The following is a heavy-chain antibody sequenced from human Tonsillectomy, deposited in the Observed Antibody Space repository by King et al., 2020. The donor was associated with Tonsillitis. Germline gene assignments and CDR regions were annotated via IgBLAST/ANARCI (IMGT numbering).Heavy chain of an antibody. Sequence: VQLVESGGGLVQPGRSLRLSCTASGFTFGDYAMSWFRQAPGKGLEWVGFIRSKAYGGTTEYAASVKGRFTISRDDSKSIAYLQMNSLKTEDTAVYYCTRVQTGMYYYYYYMDVWGKGTTVTVSS. CDR2: IRSKAYGGTT. CDR1: GFTFGDYA. J-gene: IGHJ6*03. D-gene: IGHD7-27*01. CDR3: TRVQTGMYYYYYYMDV. V-gene: IGHV3-49*03.